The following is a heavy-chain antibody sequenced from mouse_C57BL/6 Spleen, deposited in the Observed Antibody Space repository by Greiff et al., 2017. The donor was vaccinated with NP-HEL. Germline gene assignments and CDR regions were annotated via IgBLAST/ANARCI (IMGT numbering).Heavy chain of an antibody. Sequence: EVQLQQSGPVLVKPGASVKMSCKASGYTFTDYYMNWVKQSHGKSLEWIGVINPYNGGTSYNQKFKGKATLTVDKSSSTAYMELNSLTSEDSAVYYCAHYGSSYEWYFDVWGTGTTVTVSS. CDR3: AHYGSSYEWYFDV. J-gene: IGHJ1*03. CDR1: GYTFTDYY. CDR2: INPYNGGT. V-gene: IGHV1-19*01. D-gene: IGHD1-1*01.